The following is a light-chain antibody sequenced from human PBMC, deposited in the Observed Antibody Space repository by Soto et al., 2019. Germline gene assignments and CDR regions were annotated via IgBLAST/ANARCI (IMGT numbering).Light chain of an antibody. CDR1: QSIASY. Sequence: DNVLTQSPATLSLSPGERATLSCRASQSIASYLAWYQQKPGQAPRLLIYDASNMATGIPGRFSGSGSETDFALTIDRLEPEDFEVDDDQQRNCWPLSFGPGNRVESK. CDR3: QQRNCWPLS. CDR2: DAS. J-gene: IGKJ3*01. V-gene: IGKV3-11*01.